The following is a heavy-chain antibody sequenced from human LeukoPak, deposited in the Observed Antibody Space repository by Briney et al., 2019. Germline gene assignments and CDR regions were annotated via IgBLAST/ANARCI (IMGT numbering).Heavy chain of an antibody. D-gene: IGHD3-16*01. V-gene: IGHV3-7*03. CDR1: GVTFSSYL. Sequence: GRSLRLSCAASGVTFSSYLMSWVRQAPGKGLEWVANIKQDGSEKYYVDSVKGRFTISRENAKNSLYLQMNSLRAEDTAVYYCARDWGMTTGYDYWGQGTLVTVSS. CDR3: ARDWGMTTGYDY. CDR2: IKQDGSEK. J-gene: IGHJ4*02.